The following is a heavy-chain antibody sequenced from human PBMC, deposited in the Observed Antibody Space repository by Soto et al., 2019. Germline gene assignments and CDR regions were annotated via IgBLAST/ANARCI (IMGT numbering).Heavy chain of an antibody. CDR3: ARRGYSSSWYYYYYYGMDV. V-gene: IGHV1-18*01. CDR2: ISAYNGNT. CDR1: GYTFTSYG. Sequence: ASVKVSCKASGYTFTSYGISWVRQAPGQGLEWMGWISAYNGNTNFAQKFQGRVTMTRNTSLSTAYMELSSLRSEDTAVYYCARRGYSSSWYYYYYYGMDVWGQGTTVTVSS. D-gene: IGHD6-13*01. J-gene: IGHJ6*02.